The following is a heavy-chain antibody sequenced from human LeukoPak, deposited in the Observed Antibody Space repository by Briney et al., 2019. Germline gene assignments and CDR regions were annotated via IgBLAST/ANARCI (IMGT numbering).Heavy chain of an antibody. V-gene: IGHV1-2*02. CDR3: ARGPDY. Sequence: WASVKVSCKASGYTFTGYYIHWVRQAPGQGLQWMGWINPNSGATNYAQKFQGRVTMTRDTSISTAYMDLSRLRSDDTAVYYCARGPDYWGQGTLVTVSS. CDR2: INPNSGAT. J-gene: IGHJ4*02. CDR1: GYTFTGYY.